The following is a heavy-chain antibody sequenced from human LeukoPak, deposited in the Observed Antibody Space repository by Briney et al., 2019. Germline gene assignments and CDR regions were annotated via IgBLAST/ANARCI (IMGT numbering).Heavy chain of an antibody. CDR1: GFTFSSYE. CDR2: ISSSGSTI. D-gene: IGHD3-9*01. Sequence: GGSLRLSCAASGFTFSSYEMNWVRQAPGKGLEWVSYISSSGSTIYYADSAKGRFTISRDNAKNSLYLQMNSLRAEDTAVYYCASHRYHDILTGYYKGPNQFDYWGQGTLVTVSS. J-gene: IGHJ4*02. V-gene: IGHV3-48*03. CDR3: ASHRYHDILTGYYKGPNQFDY.